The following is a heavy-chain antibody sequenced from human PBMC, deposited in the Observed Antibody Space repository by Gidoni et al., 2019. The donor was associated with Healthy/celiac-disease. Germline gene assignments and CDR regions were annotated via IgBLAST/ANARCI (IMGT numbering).Heavy chain of an antibody. V-gene: IGHV1-69*04. CDR1: GGTFSSYA. CDR3: ARDPRLTWVIGFDY. J-gene: IGHJ4*02. CDR2: IIPILGIA. Sequence: QVQLVQSGAEVKKPGSSVTVSCKASGGTFSSYAISWVRQAPGQGLEWMGRIIPILGIANYAQKFQGRVTITADKSTSTAYMELSSLRSEDTAVYYCARDPRLTWVIGFDYWGQGTLVTVSS. D-gene: IGHD2-21*01.